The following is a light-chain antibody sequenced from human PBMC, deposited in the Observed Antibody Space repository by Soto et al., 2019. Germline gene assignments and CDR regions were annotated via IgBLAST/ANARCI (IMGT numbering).Light chain of an antibody. CDR1: QSVNTK. CDR3: QQYGGSPIT. Sequence: IVLTQSPGTLSLSPGDRVTLSCRASQSVNTKLAWYQQKPGQAPTLLMSGASNRASGVPVRFSGSGSGTDFTLTISRLEPEDSALYYCQQYGGSPITFGLGTRLEIK. V-gene: IGKV3-20*01. CDR2: GAS. J-gene: IGKJ5*01.